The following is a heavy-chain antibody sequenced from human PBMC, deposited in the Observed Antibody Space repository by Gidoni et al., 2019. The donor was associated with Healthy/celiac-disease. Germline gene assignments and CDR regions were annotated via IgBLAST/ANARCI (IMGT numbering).Heavy chain of an antibody. Sequence: EVQLVESGGGLVQPGRSLRLSCAASGFTFDDYARHWVRQAPGKGLGWVSGISWNSGSIGYADSVKGRFTISRDNAKNSLYLQMNSLRAEDTALYYCAKALAVVVRSADAFDIWGQGTMVTVSS. CDR3: AKALAVVVRSADAFDI. J-gene: IGHJ3*02. CDR2: ISWNSGSI. D-gene: IGHD3-22*01. CDR1: GFTFDDYA. V-gene: IGHV3-9*01.